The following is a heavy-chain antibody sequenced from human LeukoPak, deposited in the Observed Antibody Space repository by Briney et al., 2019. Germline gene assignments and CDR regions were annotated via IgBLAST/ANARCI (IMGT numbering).Heavy chain of an antibody. V-gene: IGHV3-30-3*01. D-gene: IGHD4-17*01. CDR1: GFTFSSCA. CDR2: ISYDGSNK. CDR3: ARDYGDYVLGY. Sequence: GGSLRLSCAASGFTFSSCAMHWVRQAPGKGLEWVTVISYDGSNKYYADSVKGRFTISRDNSKNTLYLQMNSLRAEDTAVYYCARDYGDYVLGYWGQGTLVTVSS. J-gene: IGHJ4*02.